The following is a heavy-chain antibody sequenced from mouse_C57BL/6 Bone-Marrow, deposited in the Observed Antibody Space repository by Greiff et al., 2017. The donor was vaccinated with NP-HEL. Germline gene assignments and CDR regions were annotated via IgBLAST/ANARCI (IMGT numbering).Heavy chain of an antibody. J-gene: IGHJ4*01. CDR3: ASFINTGVSGYYYAMDY. CDR1: GYTFTSYW. Sequence: QVQLQQPGAELVKPGASVKVSCKASGYTFTSYWMHWVKQRPGQGLEWIGRIHPSDSDTNHNHKFKGKATLTVDKSSSTAYMQLSSLTSEDCAVYYCASFINTGVSGYYYAMDYWGQGTAVTVSS. V-gene: IGHV1-74*01. D-gene: IGHD1-2*01. CDR2: IHPSDSDT.